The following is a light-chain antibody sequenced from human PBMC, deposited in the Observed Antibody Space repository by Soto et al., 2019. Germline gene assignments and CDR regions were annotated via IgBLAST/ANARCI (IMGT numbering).Light chain of an antibody. V-gene: IGLV2-14*01. J-gene: IGLJ3*02. CDR2: DVS. CDR1: SSDVGGYNY. Sequence: QSVLTQPASVSGSPGQSITISCTGTSSDVGGYNYVSWYQQHPGKAPQLMIYDVSNRPSGVSNRFSGSKSGNTASLTISGLQAEDEADYYCSSYTSSSPGVFGGGTKLTVL. CDR3: SSYTSSSPGV.